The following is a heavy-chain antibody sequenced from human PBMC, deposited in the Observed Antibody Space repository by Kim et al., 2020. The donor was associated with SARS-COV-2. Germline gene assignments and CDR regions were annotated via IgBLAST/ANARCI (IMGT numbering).Heavy chain of an antibody. D-gene: IGHD6-13*01. Sequence: LKSRVPISIDTSKNQFSLKLGPVTAADTAVYYCARLMRSSSWYWGWFDPWGQGTLVTVSS. CDR3: ARLMRSSSWYWGWFDP. V-gene: IGHV4-4*08. J-gene: IGHJ5*02.